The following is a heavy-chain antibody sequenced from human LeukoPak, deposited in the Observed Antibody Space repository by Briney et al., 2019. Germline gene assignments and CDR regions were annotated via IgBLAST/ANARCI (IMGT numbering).Heavy chain of an antibody. CDR2: IYYGGST. V-gene: IGHV4-39*07. CDR1: GGSISGTNYY. J-gene: IGHJ4*02. D-gene: IGHD3-22*01. CDR3: ARVRGPYYYDSSGYYYGVFDY. Sequence: SETLSLTCSVSGGSISGTNYYWAWIRQPPEKGLEWIGTIYYGGSTYYNVSLKSRVTISVDTSKNQFSLKLSSVTAADTAVYYCARVRGPYYYDSSGYYYGVFDYWGQGTLVTVSS.